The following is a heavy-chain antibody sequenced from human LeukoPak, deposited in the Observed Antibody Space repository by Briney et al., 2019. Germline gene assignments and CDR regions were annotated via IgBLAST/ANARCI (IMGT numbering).Heavy chain of an antibody. D-gene: IGHD1-26*01. V-gene: IGHV3-7*01. CDR3: ARAPIGRAYAFDI. Sequence: GGSLRLSCAASGFTFSSYWMSWVRQAPGKGLEWVANIKQDGSEKYYVDSVKGRFTISRDNAKNSLYLQMNSLRAEDTAVYYCARAPIGRAYAFDIWGQGTMVTVSP. CDR2: IKQDGSEK. J-gene: IGHJ3*02. CDR1: GFTFSSYW.